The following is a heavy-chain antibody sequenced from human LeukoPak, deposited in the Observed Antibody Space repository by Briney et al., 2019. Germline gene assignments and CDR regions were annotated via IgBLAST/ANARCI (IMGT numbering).Heavy chain of an antibody. CDR2: IIPIFGTA. Sequence: GSSVKVSCKASGGTFSSYAISWVRQAPGQGLEWMGGIIPIFGTANCAQKFQGRVTITADESTSTAYMELSSLRSEDTAVYYCASQRERRAYYYYMDVWGKGTTVTVSS. CDR3: ASQRERRAYYYYMDV. CDR1: GGTFSSYA. D-gene: IGHD6-25*01. V-gene: IGHV1-69*01. J-gene: IGHJ6*03.